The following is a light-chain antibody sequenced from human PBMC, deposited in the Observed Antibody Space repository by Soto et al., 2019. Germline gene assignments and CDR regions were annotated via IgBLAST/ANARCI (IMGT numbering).Light chain of an antibody. Sequence: EIVLTQSPGTLSLSPGERATLSCRASQSVSSSWLAWYQQKPGQAPRLLIYGASSRATGVPDRFGGSGSGTDFTLTITRLEPEDSAVFYGQQYGGPPWTFGQGTKVEIK. V-gene: IGKV3-20*01. J-gene: IGKJ1*01. CDR1: QSVSSSW. CDR3: QQYGGPPWT. CDR2: GAS.